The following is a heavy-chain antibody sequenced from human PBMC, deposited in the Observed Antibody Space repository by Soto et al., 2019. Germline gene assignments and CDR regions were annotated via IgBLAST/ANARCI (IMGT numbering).Heavy chain of an antibody. Sequence: RLSCAASGFTFSSYAMSWVRQAPGKGLEWVSAISGSGGSTYYADSVKGRFTISRDNSKNTLYLQMNSLRAEDTAVYYCAKVNDPGYSSSWYLPDYYYGMDVWGQGTTVTVSS. CDR3: AKVNDPGYSSSWYLPDYYYGMDV. CDR2: ISGSGGST. D-gene: IGHD6-13*01. V-gene: IGHV3-23*01. CDR1: GFTFSSYA. J-gene: IGHJ6*02.